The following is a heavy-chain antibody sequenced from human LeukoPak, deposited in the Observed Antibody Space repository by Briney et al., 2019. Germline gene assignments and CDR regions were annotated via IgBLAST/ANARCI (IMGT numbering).Heavy chain of an antibody. Sequence: GASVKVSCKASAGTFSSYAISWVRQAPGQGLEWMGRIIPIFGTANYAQKFQGRVTITTDESTSTAYMELSSLRSEDTAVYYCARDAGDTGTTTGEYWGQGTLVTVSS. CDR1: AGTFSSYA. D-gene: IGHD4-17*01. J-gene: IGHJ4*02. CDR3: ARDAGDTGTTTGEY. V-gene: IGHV1-69*05. CDR2: IIPIFGTA.